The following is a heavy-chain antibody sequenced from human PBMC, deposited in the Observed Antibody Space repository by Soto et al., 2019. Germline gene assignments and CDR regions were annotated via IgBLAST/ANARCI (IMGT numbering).Heavy chain of an antibody. CDR3: ARTVIPAGTFEYHYYMDV. CDR2: INHSGNT. CDR1: GGSFSRYYY. Sequence: SETLSLTCAVYGGSFSRYYYWSWIRQPPGKGLEWIGEINHSGNTNYNPSLKSRVTISVDTSKNQFSLKLSSVTAADTAVYYCARTVIPAGTFEYHYYMDVWGKGTTVTVSS. D-gene: IGHD6-13*01. V-gene: IGHV4-34*01. J-gene: IGHJ6*03.